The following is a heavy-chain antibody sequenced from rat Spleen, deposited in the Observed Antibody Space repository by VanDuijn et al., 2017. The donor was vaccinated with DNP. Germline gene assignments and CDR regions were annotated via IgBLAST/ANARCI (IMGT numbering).Heavy chain of an antibody. CDR2: IRYDGGST. CDR1: GFTFSDYY. J-gene: IGHJ2*01. D-gene: IGHD4-3*01. CDR3: ARWNSGHFDY. Sequence: EVQLVESGGDLVQPGRSLKLFCAASGFTFSDYYMAWIRQAPTMGLEWVAYIRYDGGSTKYGDSVEGRFTISRDNAKNTLYLQMSSLRSEDMATYYCARWNSGHFDYWGQGVMVPVSS. V-gene: IGHV5-22*01.